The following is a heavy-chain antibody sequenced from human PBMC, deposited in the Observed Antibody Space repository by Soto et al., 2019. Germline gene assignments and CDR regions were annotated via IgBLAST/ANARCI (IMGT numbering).Heavy chain of an antibody. J-gene: IGHJ6*02. CDR1: GFTFSSYG. D-gene: IGHD1-7*01. Sequence: PGGSLRLSCAASGFTFSSYGMHWVRQAPGKGLEWVAVISYDGSNKYYADSVKGRFTISRDNSKNTLYLQMNSLRAEDTAVYYCAKDRNNWNYGLYGMDVWGQGTTVTVSS. V-gene: IGHV3-30*18. CDR3: AKDRNNWNYGLYGMDV. CDR2: ISYDGSNK.